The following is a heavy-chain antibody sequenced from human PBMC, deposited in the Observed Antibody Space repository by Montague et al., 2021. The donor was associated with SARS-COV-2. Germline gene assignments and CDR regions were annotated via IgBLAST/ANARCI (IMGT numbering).Heavy chain of an antibody. CDR1: GFTFGDYD. J-gene: IGHJ3*02. CDR3: AKDVGLRTAFGLGGFDI. Sequence: SLRLSCAASGFTFGDYDMHWVRQAPGKGLEWASGIRWNSGSIGYADSVKGRFTISRANAKNSLYLQMNSLRAEDTALYYCAKDVGLRTAFGLGGFDIWGQGTMVTVSS. CDR2: IRWNSGSI. D-gene: IGHD3-10*01. V-gene: IGHV3-9*01.